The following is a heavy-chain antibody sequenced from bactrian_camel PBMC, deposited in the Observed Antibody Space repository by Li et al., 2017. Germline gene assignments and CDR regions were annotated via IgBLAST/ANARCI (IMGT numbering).Heavy chain of an antibody. CDR3: AAASVGGDCVSQSFTERIYTY. CDR1: NLAIRTV. J-gene: IGHJ4*01. Sequence: VQLVESGGGSVAAGGSLTLSCVASNLAIRTVMGWFRQAPGKERAAVAAIHLRGGTTWYTDSVKGRFTISRDNAKNTLYLQMNSLKPDDTAMYYCAAASVGGDCVSQSFTERIYTYWGQGTQVTVS. V-gene: IGHV3S59*01. D-gene: IGHD4*01. CDR2: IHLRGGTT.